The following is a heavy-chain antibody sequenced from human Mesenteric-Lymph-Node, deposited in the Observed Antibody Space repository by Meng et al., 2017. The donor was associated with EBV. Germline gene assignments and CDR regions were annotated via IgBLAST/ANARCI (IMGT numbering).Heavy chain of an antibody. CDR2: INHGGST. D-gene: IGHD3-22*01. CDR1: GGSLSGYY. CDR3: ASEESLGHDSSGSPFDP. V-gene: IGHV4-34*01. Sequence: QGQLQQLGAGLLKPSETLSLTFGVYGGSLSGYYWNWIRQPPGKGLEWIGDINHGGSTSYNPSLKSRVTISVDTSKNEFSLKMTSVTAADTAVYYCASEESLGHDSSGSPFDPWGQGILVTVSS. J-gene: IGHJ5*02.